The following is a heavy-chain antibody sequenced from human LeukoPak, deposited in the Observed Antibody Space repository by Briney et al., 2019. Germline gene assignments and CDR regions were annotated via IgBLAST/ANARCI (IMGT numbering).Heavy chain of an antibody. V-gene: IGHV3-66*01. CDR3: ATGGTPDY. Sequence: GGSLRLSCAASGFTFSSYAMSWVRQAPGKGLEWVSGIYSGGSTYYADSVKGRFTISRDNSKNTLYLQMNSLRVEDTAVYFCATGGTPDYWGQGTLVTVSS. CDR1: GFTFSSYA. D-gene: IGHD3-16*01. J-gene: IGHJ4*02. CDR2: IYSGGST.